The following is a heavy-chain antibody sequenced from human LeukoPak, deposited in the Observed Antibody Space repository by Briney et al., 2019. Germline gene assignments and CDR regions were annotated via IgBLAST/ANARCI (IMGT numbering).Heavy chain of an antibody. V-gene: IGHV3-21*01. CDR2: ISSSSSYI. Sequence: GGSLRLSCAASGFTFSSYSMNWVRQAPGKGLEWVSSISSSSSYIYYADSVKGRFTISRDNAKNPLYLRMNSLRAEDTAVYYCARELLGYGDRDGYWGQGTLVTVSS. CDR3: ARELLGYGDRDGY. D-gene: IGHD4-17*01. CDR1: GFTFSSYS. J-gene: IGHJ4*02.